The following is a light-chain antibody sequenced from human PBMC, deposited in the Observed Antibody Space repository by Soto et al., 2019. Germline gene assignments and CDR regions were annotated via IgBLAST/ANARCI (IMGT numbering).Light chain of an antibody. CDR2: DVS. J-gene: IGLJ3*02. CDR1: SSDVGSNNY. V-gene: IGLV2-14*01. CDR3: GAYTSSRTLWV. Sequence: QSALTQPASASGSPGQSITISCTGTSSDVGSNNYVSWYQQHPGKAHKLMIYDVSHRPSGVSNRFSGSKSGNTASLTISGLQAEDEADYYCGAYTSSRTLWVFGGGTKLTVL.